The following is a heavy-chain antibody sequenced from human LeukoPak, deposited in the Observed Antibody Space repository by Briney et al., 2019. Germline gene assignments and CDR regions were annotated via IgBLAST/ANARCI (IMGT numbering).Heavy chain of an antibody. D-gene: IGHD6-13*01. CDR2: IYHSGST. J-gene: IGHJ4*02. Sequence: SETLSLTCTVSGDSISSYYWSWIRQPPGKGLEWIGYIYHSGSTNYNPSLKSRITISADTSKDQFSLKLASVTAADTAVYYCATGYSSTWYYFDYWGQGTLVTVSS. CDR1: GDSISSYY. V-gene: IGHV4-59*01. CDR3: ATGYSSTWYYFDY.